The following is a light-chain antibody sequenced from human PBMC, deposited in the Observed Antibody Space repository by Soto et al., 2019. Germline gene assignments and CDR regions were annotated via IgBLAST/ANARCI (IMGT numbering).Light chain of an antibody. CDR3: QHSYTTPPA. V-gene: IGKV1-39*01. CDR2: TTS. Sequence: DIQMTQSPSSLSASVGDRVTITCRASQSVSIYLNWYQQKPGKAPKLLLYTTSSLQSEVPSRFSGSGSGTDFTLTISSLQPEYVAPYYGQHSYTTPPAFGQGTKVEVK. CDR1: QSVSIY. J-gene: IGKJ1*01.